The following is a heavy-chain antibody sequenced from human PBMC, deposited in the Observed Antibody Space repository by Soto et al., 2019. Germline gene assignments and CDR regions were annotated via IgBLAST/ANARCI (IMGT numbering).Heavy chain of an antibody. CDR3: ERAMYSSSWYGGDYYYYGMDV. D-gene: IGHD6-13*01. CDR2: ISAYNGNT. V-gene: IGHV1-18*01. J-gene: IGHJ6*02. Sequence: QVQLVQSGAEVKKPGASVKVSCKASGYTFTSYGISWVRQAPGQGLEWMGWISAYNGNTNYAQKLQGRATMTTDPSTSTAYRELRSLRSDDTAVYYCERAMYSSSWYGGDYYYYGMDVWGQGTTVTVSS. CDR1: GYTFTSYG.